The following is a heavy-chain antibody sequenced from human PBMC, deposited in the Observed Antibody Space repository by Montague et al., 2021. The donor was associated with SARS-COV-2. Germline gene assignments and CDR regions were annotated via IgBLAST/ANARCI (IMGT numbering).Heavy chain of an antibody. V-gene: IGHV4-59*01. Sequence: SETLSLTCTVSGGSISNYYWSWIRQPPGTGLEWIGYIYNSWTTNSNPSLTSRVPISVDTSKNQFSLKLSSVTAADTAAYYCSSAPNYYYTSESRGNWFDPWGQGTLVTVSS. CDR1: GGSISNYY. J-gene: IGHJ5*02. D-gene: IGHD3-10*01. CDR2: IYNSWTT. CDR3: SSAPNYYYTSESRGNWFDP.